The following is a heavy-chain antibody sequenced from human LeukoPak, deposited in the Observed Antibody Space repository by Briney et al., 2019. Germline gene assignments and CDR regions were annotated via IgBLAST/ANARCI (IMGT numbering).Heavy chain of an antibody. V-gene: IGHV3-53*01. D-gene: IGHD3-22*01. Sequence: ETLSLTCTVSGGSISSYYWSWVRQAPGKGLKWVSFIYTTGGTHNSDSVKGRFTISRDSSKNTLYLQMNSLRAEDTAVYYCARRAGDYSHPYDYWGQGTLVTVSS. CDR3: ARRAGDYSHPYDY. J-gene: IGHJ4*02. CDR2: IYTTGGT. CDR1: GGSISSYY.